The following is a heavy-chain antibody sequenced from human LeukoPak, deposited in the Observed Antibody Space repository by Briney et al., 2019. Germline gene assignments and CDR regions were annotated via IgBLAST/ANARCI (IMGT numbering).Heavy chain of an antibody. V-gene: IGHV4-31*03. D-gene: IGHD3-10*01. CDR2: IYYSGST. CDR1: GGSISSGGYY. Sequence: PSETLSLTCTVSGGSISSGGYYWSWIRQHPGKGLEWIGYIYYSGSTYYNPPLKSRVTISVDTSKNQFSLKLSSVTAADTAVYYCARDRRFGEVYYGMDVWGQGTTVTVSS. J-gene: IGHJ6*02. CDR3: ARDRRFGEVYYGMDV.